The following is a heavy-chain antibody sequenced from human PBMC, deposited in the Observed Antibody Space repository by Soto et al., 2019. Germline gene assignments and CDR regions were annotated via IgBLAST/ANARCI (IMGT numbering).Heavy chain of an antibody. Sequence: QVQLVQSGAEVKKPGSSVKVSCKASGGTFSSYTISWVRQAPGQGLEWMGRIIPILGIANYAQKFQGRVTITADKSTSTAYMELSSLRSEDTAVYYCARSDYCSGGSCYHNWFDPWGQGTLVNVSS. CDR1: GGTFSSYT. V-gene: IGHV1-69*02. CDR2: IIPILGIA. J-gene: IGHJ5*02. CDR3: ARSDYCSGGSCYHNWFDP. D-gene: IGHD2-15*01.